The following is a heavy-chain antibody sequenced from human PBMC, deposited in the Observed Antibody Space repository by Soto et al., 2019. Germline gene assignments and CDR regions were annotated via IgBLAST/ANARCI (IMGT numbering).Heavy chain of an antibody. J-gene: IGHJ4*02. CDR3: ARVSSGYPTQRYFDY. CDR2: IYYSGST. V-gene: IGHV4-30-4*01. Sequence: QVQLQESGPGLVKPSQTLSLTCTVSGGSISGGDYYWSWIRQPPGKGLEWIGYIYYSGSTYYNPSHKSRVTIAVEKSKNQFSLKLSSVTAADTAVYYCARVSSGYPTQRYFDYWGQGTLVTVSS. D-gene: IGHD3-22*01. CDR1: GGSISGGDYY.